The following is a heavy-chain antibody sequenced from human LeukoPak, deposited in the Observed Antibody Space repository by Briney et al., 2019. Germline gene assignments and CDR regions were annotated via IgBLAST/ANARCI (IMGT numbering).Heavy chain of an antibody. D-gene: IGHD3-10*01. CDR1: GGSLSGFY. J-gene: IGHJ3*02. CDR3: ARDRPTGDAFDI. Sequence: PSETLSLTCAVYGGSLSGFYWSWIRQSPGKGLEWIGEINQSGSTNYNPSLKSRVTISVDTSKNQFSLKLSSVTAADTAVYYCARDRPTGDAFDIWGQGTMVTVSS. V-gene: IGHV4-34*01. CDR2: INQSGST.